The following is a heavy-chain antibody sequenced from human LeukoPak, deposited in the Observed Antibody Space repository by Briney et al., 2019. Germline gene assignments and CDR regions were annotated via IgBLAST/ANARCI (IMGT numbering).Heavy chain of an antibody. CDR2: IYYSGTT. D-gene: IGHD5-12*01. Sequence: SETPSLTCTVSGGSISSSSSYWGWIRQPPGKGLEWIGTIYYSGTTYYNPSLKSRVTISVGTSKNHFSLKLRSVTAADTAIYYCARIRGFRPVFDFWGQGTLVTVSS. J-gene: IGHJ4*02. CDR3: ARIRGFRPVFDF. V-gene: IGHV4-39*02. CDR1: GGSISSSSSY.